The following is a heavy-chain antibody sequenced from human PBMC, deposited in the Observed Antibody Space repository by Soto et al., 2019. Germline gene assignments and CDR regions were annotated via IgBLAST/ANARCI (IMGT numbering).Heavy chain of an antibody. J-gene: IGHJ4*02. D-gene: IGHD5-12*01. CDR3: ARHPSRDGYNFYFDY. CDR1: GGSISSSSYY. Sequence: QLQLQESGPGLVKPSETLSLTCTVSGGSISSSSYYWGWIRQPPGKGLEWIGSIYYSGSTYYNPSLKSRVTISVDTSKNQFSLKLSSVTAADTAVYYCARHPSRDGYNFYFDYWGQGTLVTVSS. CDR2: IYYSGST. V-gene: IGHV4-39*01.